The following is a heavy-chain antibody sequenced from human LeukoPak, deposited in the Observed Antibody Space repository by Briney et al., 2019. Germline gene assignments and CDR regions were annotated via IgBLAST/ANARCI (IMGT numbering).Heavy chain of an antibody. CDR3: AKGASPRNYDFWSGYYYYYGMDV. Sequence: GGSLRLSCATSGFTFSSYGMHWVRQAPGKGLEWVAVISYDGSNKYYADSVKGRFTISRDNSKNTLYLQMNSLRAEDTAVYYCAKGASPRNYDFWSGYYYYYGMDVWGQGTTVTVSS. V-gene: IGHV3-30*18. CDR2: ISYDGSNK. J-gene: IGHJ6*02. CDR1: GFTFSSYG. D-gene: IGHD3-3*01.